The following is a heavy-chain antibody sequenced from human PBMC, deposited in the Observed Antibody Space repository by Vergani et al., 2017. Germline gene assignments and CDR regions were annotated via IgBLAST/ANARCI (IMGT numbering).Heavy chain of an antibody. Sequence: QMQLQESGPGLVKASETLSLTCTVSGDSIISRSYYWGWIRQPPGKGLEWIGSIYNSGNGDSSSSLKSRVTISADTSKNQFSLRLTSVTAADTAVYYCASGKYYSDSTSHHRGRYFDVWGRGTLVTVPS. CDR3: ASGKYYSDSTSHHRGRYFDV. J-gene: IGHJ2*01. CDR1: GDSIISRSYY. D-gene: IGHD3-16*01. CDR2: IYNSGNG. V-gene: IGHV4-39*01.